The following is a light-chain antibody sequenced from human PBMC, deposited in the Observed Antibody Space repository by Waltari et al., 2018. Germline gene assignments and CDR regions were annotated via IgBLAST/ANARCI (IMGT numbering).Light chain of an antibody. CDR3: AGWDDSRNGRV. CDR2: GDN. J-gene: IGLJ3*02. V-gene: IGLV1-44*01. Sequence: SVLIQPLSASWTPRQTVTIACSRSSSNIESTTVNWYRQLPGTAPKLPIYGDNPRPSGVPDRFSGGEYGTSACRAISGLESGDEADEYGAGWDDSRNGRVCAGGAKLTVL. CDR1: SSNIESTT.